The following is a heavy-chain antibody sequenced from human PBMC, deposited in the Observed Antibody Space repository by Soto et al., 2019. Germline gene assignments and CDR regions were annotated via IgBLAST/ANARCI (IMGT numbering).Heavy chain of an antibody. D-gene: IGHD3-10*01. CDR3: VRAAARGDS. CDR2: VNTDGSST. CDR1: GFYFSGDW. V-gene: IGHV3-74*01. J-gene: IGHJ4*02. Sequence: PVGSLRLSCAASGFYFSGDWMHWVRQVPGRGLEWVCRVNTDGSSTLYADAVKGRFTISRDNAKNKLYLQMSSLRAADTAVYYCVRAAARGDSWGQGTQVTVSS.